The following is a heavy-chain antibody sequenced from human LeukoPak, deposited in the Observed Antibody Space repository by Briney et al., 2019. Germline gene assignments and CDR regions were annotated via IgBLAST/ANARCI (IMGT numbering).Heavy chain of an antibody. Sequence: GGSLRLSCAASGFIFSSYPMSWVRQAPGKGLEWVSTISGTGGSTYYADSVRGRFTISRDNSKNTLYLQMISLRAEDTAVYYCAKGHYHDSSGYLYYFDYWGHGTLVTVSS. CDR2: ISGTGGST. CDR3: AKGHYHDSSGYLYYFDY. V-gene: IGHV3-23*01. D-gene: IGHD3-22*01. J-gene: IGHJ4*01. CDR1: GFIFSSYP.